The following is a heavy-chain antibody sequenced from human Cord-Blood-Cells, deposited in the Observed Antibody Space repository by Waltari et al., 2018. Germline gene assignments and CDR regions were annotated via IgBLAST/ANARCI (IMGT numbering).Heavy chain of an antibody. CDR2: ISGSGGST. D-gene: IGHD4-17*01. V-gene: IGHV3-23*01. CDR3: AKDLDDYGDYYYYGMDV. Sequence: KGLEWVSAISGSGGSTYYADSVKGRFTISRDNSKNTLYLQMNSLRAEDTAVYYCAKDLDDYGDYYYYGMDVWGQGTTVTVSS. J-gene: IGHJ6*02.